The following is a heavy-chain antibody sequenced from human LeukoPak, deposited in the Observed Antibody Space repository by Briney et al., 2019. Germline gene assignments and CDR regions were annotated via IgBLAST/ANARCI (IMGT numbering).Heavy chain of an antibody. V-gene: IGHV3-74*01. J-gene: IGHJ4*02. CDR1: GNYW. CDR2: INSDGSWT. Sequence: GGSLRLSCAASGNYWMHWVRQAPGKGLVWVSHINSDGSWTSYADSVKGRFILSRDNSKNTVYMQMSSLRAEDTATYYCAKDYCRDGNCPFPFLDSWGQGTLVTVSS. CDR3: AKDYCRDGNCPFPFLDS. D-gene: IGHD2-15*01.